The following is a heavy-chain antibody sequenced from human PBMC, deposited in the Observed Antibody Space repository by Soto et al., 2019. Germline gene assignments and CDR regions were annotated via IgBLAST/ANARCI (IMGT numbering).Heavy chain of an antibody. CDR3: ARASGGLAHFDS. CDR1: GGSVISYF. CDR2: VYYSGRT. J-gene: IGHJ4*02. Sequence: SETLSLTCTVSGGSVISYFWTWIRQPPGKGLEWIGYVYYSGRTNHNPSLRSRVTISVDTSKNQFSLKLNSVTAADTAVYYCARASGGLAHFDSWGRGTLVTVSS. D-gene: IGHD3-16*01. V-gene: IGHV4-59*02.